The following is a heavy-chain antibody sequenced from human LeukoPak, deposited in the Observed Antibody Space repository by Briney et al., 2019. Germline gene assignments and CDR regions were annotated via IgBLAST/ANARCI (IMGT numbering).Heavy chain of an antibody. D-gene: IGHD1-1*01. CDR1: GGSTSSNNYY. CDR2: ISYGVTT. CDR3: ARDRTGNNWFDP. V-gene: IGHV4-39*07. J-gene: IGHJ5*02. Sequence: SETLSLTCTVSGGSTSSNNYYWAWIRQPPGKGLEWIGSISYGVTTYFNPSLKSRVTISVDTSKNQFSLRLSSVTAADTAVYYCARDRTGNNWFDPWGQGTLVTVSS.